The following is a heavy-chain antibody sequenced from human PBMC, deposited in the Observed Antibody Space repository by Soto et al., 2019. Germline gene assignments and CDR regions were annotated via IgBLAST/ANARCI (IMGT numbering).Heavy chain of an antibody. CDR1: GYTFTSYG. J-gene: IGHJ4*02. D-gene: IGHD3-10*01. V-gene: IGHV1-18*01. Sequence: ASVKVSCKASGYTFTSYGISWVRQAPGQGLEWMGWISAYNGNTNYAQKLQGRVTMTTDTSTSTAYMELRSLRSDDTAVYYCAFTYYYGSGSTYLAYWGQGTLVTVS. CDR2: ISAYNGNT. CDR3: AFTYYYGSGSTYLAY.